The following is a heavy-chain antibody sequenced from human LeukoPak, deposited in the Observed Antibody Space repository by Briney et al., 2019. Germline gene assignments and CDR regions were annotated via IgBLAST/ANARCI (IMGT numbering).Heavy chain of an antibody. Sequence: GGSLRLSCAASGFTFSSYGVHWVRQGPGKGLECVAVISYDGSNKYYADSVKGRFTISRDNSKNTLYLQMNSLRAEDTAVYYCAKLAAADDVDYWGQGTLVTVSS. D-gene: IGHD6-13*01. J-gene: IGHJ4*02. CDR3: AKLAAADDVDY. CDR1: GFTFSSYG. V-gene: IGHV3-30*18. CDR2: ISYDGSNK.